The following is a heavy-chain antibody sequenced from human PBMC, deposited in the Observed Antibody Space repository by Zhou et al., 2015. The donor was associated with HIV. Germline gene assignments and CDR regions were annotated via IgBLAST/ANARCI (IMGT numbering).Heavy chain of an antibody. D-gene: IGHD1-14*01. CDR2: IIPVLNKI. Sequence: QVLLVQSGAEVKKPGASVKVSCKTSGGAFSNYAFSWVRQAPGQGLEWIGGIIPVLNKIDYAQKFQARLTITADKSTSTAYMEMKSLRHEDSALYYCATDRGSGNLGHSWGQGTLVTVSS. CDR3: ATDRGSGNLGHS. CDR1: GGAFSNYA. V-gene: IGHV1-69*10. J-gene: IGHJ4*02.